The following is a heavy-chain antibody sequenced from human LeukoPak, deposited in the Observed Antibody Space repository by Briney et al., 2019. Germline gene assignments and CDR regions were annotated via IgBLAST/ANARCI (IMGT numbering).Heavy chain of an antibody. CDR2: ISGSGGST. V-gene: IGHV3-23*01. J-gene: IGHJ4*02. D-gene: IGHD6-19*01. CDR1: GFTFSSYA. Sequence: GGSLRLSCAASGFTFSSYAMSWVRQAPGKGLEWVSAISGSGGSTYYADSVKGRFTISRDNSKNTLYLQMNSLRAEDTAVYYCAKVGYGSGWYETGFDYWGQGTLVTVSP. CDR3: AKVGYGSGWYETGFDY.